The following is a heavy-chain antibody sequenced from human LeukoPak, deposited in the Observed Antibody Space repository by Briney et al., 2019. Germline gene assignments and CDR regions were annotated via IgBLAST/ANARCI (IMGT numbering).Heavy chain of an antibody. CDR3: ASLRRVVRGPNDY. Sequence: TSGALALSRAVSGWFFRGYYCRLIRQPPGKGLEWAGEINHSGSTNYNPSLKSRVTISVDTSKNQFSLKLSPVTAADRAVYYCASLRRVVRGPNDYWGQGTLVTVSS. J-gene: IGHJ4*02. D-gene: IGHD3-10*01. V-gene: IGHV4-34*01. CDR1: GWFFRGYY. CDR2: INHSGST.